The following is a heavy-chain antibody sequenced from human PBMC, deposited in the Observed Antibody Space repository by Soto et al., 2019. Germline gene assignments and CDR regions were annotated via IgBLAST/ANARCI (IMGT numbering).Heavy chain of an antibody. CDR3: AYSSSPEGDYYFDY. V-gene: IGHV1-2*04. Sequence: ASVKVSCKASGYTFTGYYMHWVRQAPGQGLEWMGWINPNSGGTNYAQKFQGWVTMTRDTSISTAYMELSRLRSDDTAVYYCAYSSSPEGDYYFDYWGQGTLVTVSS. CDR1: GYTFTGYY. J-gene: IGHJ4*02. D-gene: IGHD6-13*01. CDR2: INPNSGGT.